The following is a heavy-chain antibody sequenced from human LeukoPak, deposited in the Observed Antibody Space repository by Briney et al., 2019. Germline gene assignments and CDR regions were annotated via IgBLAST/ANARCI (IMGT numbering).Heavy chain of an antibody. V-gene: IGHV4-59*01. CDR1: GGSMSSYY. CDR3: ARGASLRYFDWLLYPDAFDI. J-gene: IGHJ3*02. D-gene: IGHD3-9*01. CDR2: IYHSGST. Sequence: PSETLSLTCSVSGGSMSSYYWSWIRQSPGKGLEWIGYIYHSGSTDYNSSLKSRVTISEDTSKKQFSLKLSSVTAADTAVYYCARGASLRYFDWLLYPDAFDIWGQGTMVTVSS.